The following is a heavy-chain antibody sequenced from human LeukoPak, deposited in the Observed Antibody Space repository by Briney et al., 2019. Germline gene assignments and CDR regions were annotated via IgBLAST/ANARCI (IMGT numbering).Heavy chain of an antibody. CDR1: GVTFSSYG. D-gene: IGHD1-26*01. CDR2: MWYDGSNK. V-gene: IGHV3-33*08. CDR3: ARGIMDVDY. J-gene: IGHJ4*02. Sequence: GRSLRLSCAASGVTFSSYGMHWVRQAPGKGLEWVAVMWYDGSNKYYADSVKGRFTISRDNSKNTLYLQMNSLRAEDTAVYYCARGIMDVDYWGQGTLVTVSS.